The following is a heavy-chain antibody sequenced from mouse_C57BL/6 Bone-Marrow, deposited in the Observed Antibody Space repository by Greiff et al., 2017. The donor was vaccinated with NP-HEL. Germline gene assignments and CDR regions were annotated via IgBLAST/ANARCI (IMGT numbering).Heavy chain of an antibody. CDR3: ARWDYYYYGSRAWFAY. CDR1: GYTFTSYT. Sequence: VKVVESGAELARPGASVKMSCKASGYTFTSYTMHWVKQRPGQGLEWIGYINPSSGYTKYNQKFKDKATLTADKSSSTAYMQLSSLTSEDSAVYYCARWDYYYYGSRAWFAYWGQGTLVTVSA. D-gene: IGHD1-1*01. J-gene: IGHJ3*01. CDR2: INPSSGYT. V-gene: IGHV1-4*01.